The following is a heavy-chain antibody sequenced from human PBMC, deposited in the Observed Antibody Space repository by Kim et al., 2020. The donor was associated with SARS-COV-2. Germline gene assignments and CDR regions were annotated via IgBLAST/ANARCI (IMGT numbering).Heavy chain of an antibody. V-gene: IGHV3-74*01. D-gene: IGHD3-16*02. Sequence: SSTSDADSVKGRFTISRDNAKNTLYLQMNSLRAEDTAVYYCARGALYFDYWGQGTLVTVSS. CDR2: SST. CDR3: ARGALYFDY. J-gene: IGHJ4*02.